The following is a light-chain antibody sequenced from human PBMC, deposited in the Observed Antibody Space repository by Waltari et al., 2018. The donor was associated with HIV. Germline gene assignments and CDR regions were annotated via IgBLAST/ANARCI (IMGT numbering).Light chain of an antibody. J-gene: IGLJ2*01. CDR1: SSDVGGYNF. Sequence: QSALTQPPSASGSPGQSVTISCTGTSSDVGGYNFVSWYQQHPGRAPKFLIYEVSNRPSGVSNRFSGSKSGNTASLTISGLQAEDEADYYCSSFTSSSSPVQFGGGTKLTVL. CDR3: SSFTSSSSPVQ. CDR2: EVS. V-gene: IGLV2-14*01.